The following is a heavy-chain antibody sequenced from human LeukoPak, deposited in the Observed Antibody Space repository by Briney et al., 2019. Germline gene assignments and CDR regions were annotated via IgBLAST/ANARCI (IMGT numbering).Heavy chain of an antibody. Sequence: ASVKVSCKASGGTFSSYAISWVRQAPGQGLEWMGGIIPIFGTANYAQKFQGRVTITADESTSTAYMELSSLRSEDTAVYYCAKDSAFWLDPDTAMVTLDYWGQGTLVTVSS. D-gene: IGHD5-18*01. J-gene: IGHJ4*02. V-gene: IGHV1-69*13. CDR1: GGTFSSYA. CDR2: IIPIFGTA. CDR3: AKDSAFWLDPDTAMVTLDY.